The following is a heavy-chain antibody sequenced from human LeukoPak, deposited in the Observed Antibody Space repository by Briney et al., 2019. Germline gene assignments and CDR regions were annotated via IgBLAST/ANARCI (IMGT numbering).Heavy chain of an antibody. CDR2: IGTAGDT. V-gene: IGHV3-13*01. CDR3: ARGGDGYNFRAFDI. D-gene: IGHD5-24*01. J-gene: IGHJ3*02. Sequence: PGGSLRLSCAASGFTFSSYDMHWVRQATGKGLERVSAIGTAGDTYYPGSVKGRFTISRENAKNSLYLQMNSLRAGDTAVYYCARGGDGYNFRAFDIWGQGTMVTVSS. CDR1: GFTFSSYD.